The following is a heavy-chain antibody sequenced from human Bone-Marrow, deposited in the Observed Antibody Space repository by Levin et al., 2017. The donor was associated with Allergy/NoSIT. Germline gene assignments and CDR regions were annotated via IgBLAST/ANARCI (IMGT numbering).Heavy chain of an antibody. Sequence: SVKVSCKASGGTFSSYAISWVRQAPGQGLEWMGGIIPIFGTANYAQKFQGRVTITADESTSTAYMELSSLRSEDTAVYYCASSPKVVATTYGMDVWGQGTTVTVSS. CDR1: GGTFSSYA. CDR3: ASSPKVVATTYGMDV. CDR2: IIPIFGTA. V-gene: IGHV1-69*13. D-gene: IGHD2-15*01. J-gene: IGHJ6*02.